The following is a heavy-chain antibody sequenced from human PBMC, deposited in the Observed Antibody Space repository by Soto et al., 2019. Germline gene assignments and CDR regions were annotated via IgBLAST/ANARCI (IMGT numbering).Heavy chain of an antibody. V-gene: IGHV3-33*01. Sequence: QVQLVESGGGVVQPGRSLRLSCAASGFTFSSYGMHWVRQAPGKGLGWVAVIWYDGSNKYYADSVKGRFTISRDNSKNTLYLQMNSLRAEDTAVYYCARDRASYSSGWHDYWGQGTLVTVSS. D-gene: IGHD6-19*01. CDR1: GFTFSSYG. CDR2: IWYDGSNK. J-gene: IGHJ4*02. CDR3: ARDRASYSSGWHDY.